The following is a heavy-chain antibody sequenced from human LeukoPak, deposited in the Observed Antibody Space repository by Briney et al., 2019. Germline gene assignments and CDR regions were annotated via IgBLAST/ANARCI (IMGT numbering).Heavy chain of an antibody. CDR2: IDPNSGGT. D-gene: IGHD4-17*01. CDR1: GYTFTGYY. Sequence: ASVKVSCKASGYTFTGYYMHWVRQAPGQGLEWMGWIDPNSGGTNYAQRFQGRVTMTRDTSISTAYMELSRLRSDDTAVYYCARGASGVYTVTTSWFDPWGQGTLVTVSS. V-gene: IGHV1-2*02. CDR3: ARGASGVYTVTTSWFDP. J-gene: IGHJ5*02.